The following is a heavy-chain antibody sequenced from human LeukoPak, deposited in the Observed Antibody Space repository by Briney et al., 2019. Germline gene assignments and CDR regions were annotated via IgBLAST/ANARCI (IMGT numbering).Heavy chain of an antibody. V-gene: IGHV3-23*01. Sequence: GGSLRLSCAASGFTFSNYAMSWVRQAPGKGLEWVSSIIGSTGTTYYADSVKGRFTISRDNSQNTVSLQLNNLRIEDTALYYCAKTSLSDPSGHYYYMDVWGKGTTVTVSS. CDR3: AKTSLSDPSGHYYYMDV. D-gene: IGHD3-3*01. CDR2: IIGSTGTT. CDR1: GFTFSNYA. J-gene: IGHJ6*03.